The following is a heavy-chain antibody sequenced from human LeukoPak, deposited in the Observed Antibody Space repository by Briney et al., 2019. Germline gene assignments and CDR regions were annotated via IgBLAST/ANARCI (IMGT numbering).Heavy chain of an antibody. D-gene: IGHD1-14*01. CDR3: ARDLSPWETRNPDAFDI. J-gene: IGHJ3*02. Sequence: GGSLRLSCAASGFTVSSNYMNWVRQAPGQGLEWVSVIYSASSTYYADSVKGRFSISRDNSKNTLYLQMNSLRVEDTAVYYCARDLSPWETRNPDAFDIWGQGTMVTVSS. CDR2: IYSASST. CDR1: GFTVSSNY. V-gene: IGHV3-53*01.